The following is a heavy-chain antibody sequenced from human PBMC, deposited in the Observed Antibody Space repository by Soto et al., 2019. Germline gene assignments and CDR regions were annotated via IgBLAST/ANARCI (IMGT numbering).Heavy chain of an antibody. V-gene: IGHV1-2*02. CDR3: ARSVSTIAARPDY. Sequence: QVQLVQSGAEVKKPGASVEVSCKASGYPFTDYYMHWVRQAPGQGLEWMGWINPNSGGTYDAQKFQGRVAMTRDTSISTAYMDLSRLRSDDTAVYYCARSVSTIAARPDYWGQGTLVTVSS. D-gene: IGHD6-6*01. CDR1: GYPFTDYY. CDR2: INPNSGGT. J-gene: IGHJ4*02.